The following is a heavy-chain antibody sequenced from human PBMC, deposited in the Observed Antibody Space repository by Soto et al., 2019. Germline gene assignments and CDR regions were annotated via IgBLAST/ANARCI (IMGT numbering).Heavy chain of an antibody. CDR2: ISGSGGST. J-gene: IGHJ1*01. V-gene: IGHV3-23*01. D-gene: IGHD6-19*01. CDR1: GFTFSSYA. Sequence: PGGSLRLSCAASGFTFSSYAMSWVRQAPGKGLEWVSAISGSGGSTYYADSVKGRFTISRDNSKNTLYLQMNSLRAEDTAVYYCAKDIAVAGLTEYFQHWGQGPMGTVSS. CDR3: AKDIAVAGLTEYFQH.